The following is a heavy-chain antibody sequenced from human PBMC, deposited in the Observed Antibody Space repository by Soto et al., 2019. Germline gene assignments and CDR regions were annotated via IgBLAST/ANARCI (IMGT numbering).Heavy chain of an antibody. V-gene: IGHV3-23*01. CDR2: ISGSGGST. D-gene: IGHD2-2*01. CDR3: AKSPDDIVVVPAAMVFDY. Sequence: GGSLRPSCAASGFTFSSYAMSWVRQAPGKGLEWVSAISGSGGSTYYADSVKGRFTISRDNSKNTLYLQMNSLRAEDTAVYYCAKSPDDIVVVPAAMVFDYWGQGTLVTVSS. CDR1: GFTFSSYA. J-gene: IGHJ4*02.